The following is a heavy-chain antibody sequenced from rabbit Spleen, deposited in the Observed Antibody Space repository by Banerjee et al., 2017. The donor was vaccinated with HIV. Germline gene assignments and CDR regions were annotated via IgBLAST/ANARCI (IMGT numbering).Heavy chain of an antibody. V-gene: IGHV1S7*01. CDR2: IYTGRGGT. D-gene: IGHD6-1*01. J-gene: IGHJ6*02. CDR1: GFDFRSDS. CDR3: ARGEHFSVGFSAFAIYLDS. Sequence: QLKQTGGGLVQPGGSLTLSCKTSGFDFRSDSMSWVRQAPGKGLEWIGAIYTGRGGTDYAKWVNGQFTISSDNAQYTVHLQLNSLTAADTATYFCARGEHFSVGFSAFAIYLDSWGPGTLVTIS.